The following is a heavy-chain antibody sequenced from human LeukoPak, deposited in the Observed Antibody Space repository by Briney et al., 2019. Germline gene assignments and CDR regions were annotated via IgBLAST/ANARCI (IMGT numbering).Heavy chain of an antibody. V-gene: IGHV3-30*02. D-gene: IGHD2-2*02. CDR1: GFTFSSYG. CDR3: AKGRTGYCSSTSCYTDAFDI. Sequence: GGSLRLSCAASGFTFSSYGMHWVRQAPGKGLEWVAFIRYDGSNKYYADSVKGRFTISRDNSKNTLYLQMNSLRAEDTAVYYCAKGRTGYCSSTSCYTDAFDIWGQGTMVTVSS. J-gene: IGHJ3*02. CDR2: IRYDGSNK.